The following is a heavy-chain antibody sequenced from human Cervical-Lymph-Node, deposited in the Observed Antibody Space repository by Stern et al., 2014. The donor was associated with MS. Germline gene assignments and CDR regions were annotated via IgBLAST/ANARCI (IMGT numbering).Heavy chain of an antibody. J-gene: IGHJ4*02. Sequence: VQLAESGAEVRKPGSSVKVSCKASGGTFSSYGISWVRQAPGQGPEWMVGIIPVVGTAAYAEQFKGRVTITADGSTSTAYMELSSLTSADTAVYYCARGPYNRDFFEYWGQGTLVTVSS. CDR1: GGTFSSYG. D-gene: IGHD1-1*01. CDR2: IIPVVGTA. CDR3: ARGPYNRDFFEY. V-gene: IGHV1-69*01.